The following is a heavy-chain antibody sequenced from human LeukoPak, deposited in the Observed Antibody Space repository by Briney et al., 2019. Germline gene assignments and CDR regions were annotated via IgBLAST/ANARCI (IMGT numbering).Heavy chain of an antibody. J-gene: IGHJ4*02. CDR3: AREPGADVSGTRAFDY. Sequence: GGSLRLSCAASGLTFSNYAMHWVRQAPGKGLEWVAATSSDESITYYADSVRGRFTISRDNSKNTLYLQMNSLGAEDTAVYYRAREPGADVSGTRAFDYWGQGTLVTVSS. V-gene: IGHV3-30*04. CDR1: GLTFSNYA. D-gene: IGHD2-21*01. CDR2: TSSDESIT.